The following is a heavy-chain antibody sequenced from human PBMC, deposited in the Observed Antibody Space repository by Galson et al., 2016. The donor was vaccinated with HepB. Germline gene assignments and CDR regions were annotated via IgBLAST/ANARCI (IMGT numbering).Heavy chain of an antibody. J-gene: IGHJ5*02. CDR3: AREPHTGLTGWFDP. Sequence: SLRLSCAASGFSFSDYYMTWIRQVPGKGLEWISYINSNSYYTNYADTVKGRFTIARDNAKNSLYLQMTSLRAEDTAVYYCAREPHTGLTGWFDPWGQGTLVIVSS. V-gene: IGHV3-11*05. CDR1: GFSFSDYY. CDR2: INSNSYYT. D-gene: IGHD4-17*01.